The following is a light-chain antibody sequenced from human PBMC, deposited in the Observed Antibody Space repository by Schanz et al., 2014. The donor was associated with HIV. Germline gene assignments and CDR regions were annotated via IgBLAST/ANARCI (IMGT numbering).Light chain of an antibody. CDR1: SSDVGGYNY. V-gene: IGLV2-14*01. Sequence: QSALTQPASVSGSPGQSITISCPGTSSDVGGYNYVSWYQQHPGKAPKLMIYEGSKRPSGVSNRFSGSKSGNTASLTISALQPEDEADYYCISYTSDTVLFGGGTKLTVL. CDR3: ISYTSDTVL. J-gene: IGLJ2*01. CDR2: EGS.